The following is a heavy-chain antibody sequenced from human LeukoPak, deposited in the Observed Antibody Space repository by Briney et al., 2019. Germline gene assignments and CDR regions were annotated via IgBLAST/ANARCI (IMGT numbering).Heavy chain of an antibody. Sequence: GASVKVSCKVSGKTLSDLSIHWLRQPPGKGLEWLGGSDPEDGERIDAQMFQGRVTMTEDTSIDTAYMELSSLRSEDTAVYYCLTGLTTMAVDYFDYWGQGTLVTVSP. CDR2: SDPEDGER. J-gene: IGHJ4*02. D-gene: IGHD5-18*01. CDR1: GKTLSDLS. CDR3: LTGLTTMAVDYFDY. V-gene: IGHV1-24*01.